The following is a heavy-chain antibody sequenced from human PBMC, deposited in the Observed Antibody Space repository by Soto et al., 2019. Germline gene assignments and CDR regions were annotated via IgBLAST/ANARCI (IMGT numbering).Heavy chain of an antibody. D-gene: IGHD3-9*01. CDR1: GFTFSSYS. Sequence: PGGSLRLSCAASGFTFSSYSMNWVRQAPGKGLEWVSSISSSSSYIYYADSVKGRFTISRDNAKNSLYLQMNSLRAEDTAVCYCARAVNYDILTGYYFNYGMDVWGQGTTVTVSS. CDR2: ISSSSSYI. V-gene: IGHV3-21*01. J-gene: IGHJ6*02. CDR3: ARAVNYDILTGYYFNYGMDV.